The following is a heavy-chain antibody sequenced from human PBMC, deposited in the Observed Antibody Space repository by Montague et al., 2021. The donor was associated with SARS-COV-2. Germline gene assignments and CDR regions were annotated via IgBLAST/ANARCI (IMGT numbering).Heavy chain of an antibody. J-gene: IGHJ6*02. Sequence: SLRLSCAASGFTFGNYAMNWVRQAPGKGLEWVSIIYSGGNTIDYAESVKGRFTISRDNSKNMLYLQMNSLRAEDTAVYYCAKELALAGQYYSYGMDVWGQVTKVTVSS. V-gene: IGHV3-23*03. D-gene: IGHD6-19*01. CDR3: AKELALAGQYYSYGMDV. CDR2: IYSGGNTI. CDR1: GFTFGNYA.